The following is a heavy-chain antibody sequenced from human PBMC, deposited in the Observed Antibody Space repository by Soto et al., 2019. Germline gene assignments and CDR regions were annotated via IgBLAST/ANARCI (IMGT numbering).Heavy chain of an antibody. CDR2: IWYDGSNQ. D-gene: IGHD6-13*01. CDR3: ARDIAAAGTSYYYYGMDV. Sequence: QVQLVESGGGVVQPGRSLRLSCAASGFTFSSYGMHWVRQAPGKGLEWVAVIWYDGSNQYYADSVKGRFTISRDNSKNPLYLQMNSLRAEYTAVYYCARDIAAAGTSYYYYGMDVWGQGTTVTVSS. J-gene: IGHJ6*02. CDR1: GFTFSSYG. V-gene: IGHV3-33*01.